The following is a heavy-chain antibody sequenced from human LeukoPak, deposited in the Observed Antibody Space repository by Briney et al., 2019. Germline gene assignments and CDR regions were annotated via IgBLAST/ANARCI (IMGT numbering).Heavy chain of an antibody. CDR2: LSSSGGTI. CDR3: ARRSGDPQTDYFDY. V-gene: IGHV3-11*04. CDR1: GFTFSDYY. J-gene: IGHJ4*02. Sequence: KPGGSLRLSCAASGFTFSDYYMSWIRQAPGKGLEWVSYLSSSGGTIYYADSVKGRFTISRDNAKNSLYLQMNSLRAEDTAVYYCARRSGDPQTDYFDYWGQGTLVTVSS. D-gene: IGHD4-17*01.